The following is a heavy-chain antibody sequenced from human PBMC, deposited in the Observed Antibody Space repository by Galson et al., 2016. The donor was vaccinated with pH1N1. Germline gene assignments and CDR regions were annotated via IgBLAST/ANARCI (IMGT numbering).Heavy chain of an antibody. CDR2: IYWDDDK. V-gene: IGHV2-5*02. Sequence: PALVKPTQTLTLTCTFSGFSISSRGMGVGWIRQPPGKALEWLAVIYWDDDKRYSPSLKSRPTITKDKSKNHVVLTMTSMDPMDTATYYCAHREVMITNAFDVWGQGTMVTVSS. CDR1: GFSISSRGMG. D-gene: IGHD3-16*01. J-gene: IGHJ3*01. CDR3: AHREVMITNAFDV.